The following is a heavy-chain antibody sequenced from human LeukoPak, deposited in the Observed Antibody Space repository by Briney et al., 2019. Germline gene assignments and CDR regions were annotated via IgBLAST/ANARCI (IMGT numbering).Heavy chain of an antibody. D-gene: IGHD6-13*01. CDR3: ARDSFDAYSSSWDQFDY. J-gene: IGHJ4*02. V-gene: IGHV4-59*01. CDR2: ICNSGTT. Sequence: PSETLSLTCSVSGGSISGYCWTWIRQPPGKGLEWIGYICNSGTTNYNPSLKSRVTISVDTSKNQFSLKLSSVTAADTAVYYCARDSFDAYSSSWDQFDYWGQGTLVTVSS. CDR1: GGSISGYC.